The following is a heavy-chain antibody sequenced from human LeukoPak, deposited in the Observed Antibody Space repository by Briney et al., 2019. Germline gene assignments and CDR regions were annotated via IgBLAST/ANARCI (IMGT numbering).Heavy chain of an antibody. CDR1: GYTFTSYA. D-gene: IGHD3-22*01. CDR2: INTNTGNP. V-gene: IGHV7-4-1*02. Sequence: ASVEVSCKASGYTFTSYAMNWVRQAPGQGLEWMGWINTNTGNPTYAQGFTGRFVFSLDTSVSTAYLQISSLKAEDTAVYYCARGSLNYYDSSGMSDYWGQGTLVTVSS. J-gene: IGHJ4*02. CDR3: ARGSLNYYDSSGMSDY.